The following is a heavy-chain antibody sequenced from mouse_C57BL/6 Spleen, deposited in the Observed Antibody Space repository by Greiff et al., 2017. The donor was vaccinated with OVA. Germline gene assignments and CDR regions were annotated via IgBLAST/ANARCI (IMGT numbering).Heavy chain of an antibody. J-gene: IGHJ2*01. V-gene: IGHV1-54*01. D-gene: IGHD2-3*01. Sequence: VNVVESGAELVRPGTSVKVSCKASGYAFTNYLIEWVKQRPGQGLEWIGVINPGSGGTNYNEKFKGKATLTADKSSSTAYMQLSSLTSEDSAVYFCARSDGYYYFDYWGQGTTLTVSS. CDR2: INPGSGGT. CDR1: GYAFTNYL. CDR3: ARSDGYYYFDY.